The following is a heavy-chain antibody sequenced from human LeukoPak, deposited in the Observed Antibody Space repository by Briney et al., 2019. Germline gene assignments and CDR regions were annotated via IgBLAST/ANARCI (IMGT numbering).Heavy chain of an antibody. Sequence: GGSLRLSCAASGFTFSDYSMNWVRQAPGKGPEWVASVNTVSSYIYYADSMRGRFTISRDNAKNSLFLQMNSLRAEDTAVYYCARLRRNSDRSDFFYYYDHWGQGTLVTVSS. D-gene: IGHD3-22*01. V-gene: IGHV3-21*01. CDR3: ARLRRNSDRSDFFYYYDH. CDR1: GFTFSDYS. CDR2: VNTVSSYI. J-gene: IGHJ4*02.